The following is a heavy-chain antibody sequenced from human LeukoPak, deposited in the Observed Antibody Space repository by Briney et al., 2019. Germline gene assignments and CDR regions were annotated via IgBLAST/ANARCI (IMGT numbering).Heavy chain of an antibody. CDR3: ARDDNWNFEFDY. CDR2: IRQDGSEK. CDR1: GFTFSTYW. V-gene: IGHV3-7*01. D-gene: IGHD1-7*01. J-gene: IGHJ4*02. Sequence: PGGSLRLSCAASGFTFSTYWMSWVRQAPGKGLEWVANIRQDGSEKFYVDSVKDRFTISRDNAKNSLDLQMDSLRAEDTAIYYCARDDNWNFEFDYWGQGALVIVSS.